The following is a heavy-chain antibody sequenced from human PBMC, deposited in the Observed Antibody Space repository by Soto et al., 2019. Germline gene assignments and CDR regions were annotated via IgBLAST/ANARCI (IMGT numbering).Heavy chain of an antibody. V-gene: IGHV4-34*02. Sequence: QVQLQQWGAGLLKPSETLSLTCASYGVSFSGYYWSWIRQPPGKGLEWIGEINHSGSTNYNPSLKSRVAMSVDTSKNQFSMKLSSVTAADMAVYYCAAAVARGWFDPWGEGALVTVSS. CDR2: INHSGST. CDR3: AAAVARGWFDP. CDR1: GVSFSGYY. D-gene: IGHD6-19*01. J-gene: IGHJ5*02.